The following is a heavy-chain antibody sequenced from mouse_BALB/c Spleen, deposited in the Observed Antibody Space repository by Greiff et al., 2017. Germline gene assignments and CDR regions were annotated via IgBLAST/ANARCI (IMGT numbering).Heavy chain of an antibody. D-gene: IGHD2-2*01. CDR2: IYPGNVNT. V-gene: IGHV1S56*01. Sequence: VKLQESGAELVKPGASVKLSCTASGFNIKDTYIHWVKQRPGQGREWIGWIYPGNVNTKYNEKFKGKATLTADKSSSTAYMQLSSLTSEDSAVYFCARGRRGGYDGGLAYWGQGTLVTVSA. J-gene: IGHJ3*01. CDR3: ARGRRGGYDGGLAY. CDR1: GFNIKDTY.